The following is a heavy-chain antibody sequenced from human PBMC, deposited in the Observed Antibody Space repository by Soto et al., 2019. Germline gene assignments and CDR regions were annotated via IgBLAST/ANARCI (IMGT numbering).Heavy chain of an antibody. J-gene: IGHJ4*02. V-gene: IGHV1-46*01. D-gene: IGHD6-13*01. CDR2: INPSGGST. CDR3: ARLYSSSWSPAPFDY. CDR1: GYTFTSYY. Sequence: QVQLVQSGAEVKKPGASVKVSCKASGYTFTSYYMHWVRQAPGQGLEWMGIINPSGGSTSYAQKFQGRVTMTSDTSTSTVYMELSSLRSEDTAVYYCARLYSSSWSPAPFDYWGQGTLVTVSS.